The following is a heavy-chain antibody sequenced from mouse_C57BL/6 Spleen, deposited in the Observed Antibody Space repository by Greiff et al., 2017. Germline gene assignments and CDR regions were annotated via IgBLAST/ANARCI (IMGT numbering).Heavy chain of an antibody. D-gene: IGHD1-1*01. J-gene: IGHJ3*01. Sequence: VQLQQSGAELARPGASVKMSCKASGYTFTSYTMHWVKQRPGQGLEWIGYINPSSGYTKYNQKFKDKATLTADKSSSTAYMQLSSLTSEDSAVYYGARECHYYGSSWPAFWYWGQGTLVTVSA. CDR3: ARECHYYGSSWPAFWY. CDR2: INPSSGYT. CDR1: GYTFTSYT. V-gene: IGHV1-4*01.